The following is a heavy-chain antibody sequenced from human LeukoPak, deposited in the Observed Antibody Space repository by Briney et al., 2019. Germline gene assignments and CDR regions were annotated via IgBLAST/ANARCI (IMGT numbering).Heavy chain of an antibody. CDR3: AIDSWELRGY. CDR1: GFSFSSYW. CDR2: IKQDGSER. Sequence: GGSLRLPCAASGFSFSSYWMSWVRQAPGKGLEWVANIKQDGSERYYVDSVKGRFTISRDNAKNSQFLQMNSLRAEDTAVYYCAIDSWELRGYWGQGALVTVSS. J-gene: IGHJ4*02. V-gene: IGHV3-7*01. D-gene: IGHD1-26*01.